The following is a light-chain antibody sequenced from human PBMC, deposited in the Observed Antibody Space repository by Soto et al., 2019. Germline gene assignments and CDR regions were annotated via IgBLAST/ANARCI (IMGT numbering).Light chain of an antibody. CDR3: QQYDSWPLT. CDR2: GAS. J-gene: IGKJ4*01. Sequence: EIGMTQSPGTLSVSTGEGATLSCRASQSVDSNLAWYQQKPGQAPRLLIYGASTRPTGIPDRFSGSGSGTEFTLTISSLQSEDFAVYYCQQYDSWPLTFGGGTKVEIK. V-gene: IGKV3D-15*01. CDR1: QSVDSN.